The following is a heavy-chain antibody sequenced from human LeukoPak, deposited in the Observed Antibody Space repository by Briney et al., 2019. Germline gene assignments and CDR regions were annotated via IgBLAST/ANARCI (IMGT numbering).Heavy chain of an antibody. CDR1: GFTFSSYA. J-gene: IGHJ4*02. V-gene: IGHV3-72*01. CDR3: ASIRGTFGY. CDR2: TRNKAKSYIT. D-gene: IGHD1-26*01. Sequence: GGSLRLSCAASGFTFSSYAMSWVRQAPGKGLEWVGRTRNKAKSYITEYAASVKGRFTISRDDSKNSLYLQMSSLKTDDTAMYYCASIRGTFGYWGQGTLVTVSS.